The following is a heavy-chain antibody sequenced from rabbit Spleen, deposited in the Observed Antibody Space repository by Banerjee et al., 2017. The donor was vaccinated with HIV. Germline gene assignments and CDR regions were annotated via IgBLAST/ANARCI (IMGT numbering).Heavy chain of an antibody. J-gene: IGHJ4*01. D-gene: IGHD3-1*01. CDR1: GFSFSDRDV. Sequence: QSLEESGGDLVKPGASLTLTCTASGFSFSDRDVMCWVRQAPGKGLQWIACINTYTGKPVYATWAKGRFTISRTSSTTVTLQMTSLTAADTATYFCWRGWAGWYDSGLWGPGTLVTVS. CDR2: INTYTGKP. CDR3: WRGWAGWYDSGL. V-gene: IGHV1S40*01.